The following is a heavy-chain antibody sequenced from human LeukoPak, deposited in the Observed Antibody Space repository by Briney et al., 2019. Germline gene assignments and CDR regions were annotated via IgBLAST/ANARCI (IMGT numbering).Heavy chain of an antibody. CDR2: ISGSGGST. J-gene: IGHJ4*02. D-gene: IGHD5-12*01. CDR1: GFTFSSYA. CDR3: ARDFRGYSGFDLVDS. V-gene: IGHV3-23*01. Sequence: GGSLRLSCAASGFTFSSYAMSWVRQAPGKGLEWVSAISGSGGSTYYADSVKGRFTISRDNSKNTLYLQMNSLRSEDAAVYYCARDFRGYSGFDLVDSWGQGALVTVSS.